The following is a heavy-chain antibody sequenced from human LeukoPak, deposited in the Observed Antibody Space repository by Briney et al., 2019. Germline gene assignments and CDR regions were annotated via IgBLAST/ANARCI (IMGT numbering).Heavy chain of an antibody. J-gene: IGHJ4*02. CDR3: ARDFHAVHFDS. Sequence: GGSLRLSCAASGFTFSSYWMSWVRQVSGKGLVCVARLRSDGTSEMYADSVKGRFTISRDNAKNTLFLQMNSLRVEDTAVYYCARDFHAVHFDSWGQGTLVAVSS. CDR1: GFTFSSYW. V-gene: IGHV3-74*03. CDR2: LRSDGTSE. D-gene: IGHD2-8*01.